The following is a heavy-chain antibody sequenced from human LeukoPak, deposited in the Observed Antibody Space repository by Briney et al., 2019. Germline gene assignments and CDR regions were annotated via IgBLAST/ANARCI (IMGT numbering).Heavy chain of an antibody. CDR2: MNPNSGNT. D-gene: IGHD5-12*01. Sequence: ASVKVSCKASGYTFNNYDINWVRQAPGQGLEWMGWMNPNSGNTGYAQKFQGRFTLTRETFISTAYMELSSLRSDDTAVYYCVRAMAPLDTFDYQYAMDVWGQGTMVTVSS. V-gene: IGHV1-8*01. CDR1: GYTFNNYD. J-gene: IGHJ6*02. CDR3: VRAMAPLDTFDYQYAMDV.